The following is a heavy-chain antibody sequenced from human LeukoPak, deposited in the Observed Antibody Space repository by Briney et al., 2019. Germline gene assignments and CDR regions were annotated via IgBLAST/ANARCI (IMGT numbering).Heavy chain of an antibody. V-gene: IGHV3-23*01. J-gene: IGHJ4*02. CDR1: GFTFNTYT. D-gene: IGHD3-10*01. Sequence: PGGSLRLSCAASGFTFNTYTMNWVRQAPGKGLEWVSAISGSGGSTYYADSVKGRFTISRDNSKNTLYLQMNSLRAEDTAVYYCAKCETYYYGSGSYHFDYWGQGTLVTVSS. CDR3: AKCETYYYGSGSYHFDY. CDR2: ISGSGGST.